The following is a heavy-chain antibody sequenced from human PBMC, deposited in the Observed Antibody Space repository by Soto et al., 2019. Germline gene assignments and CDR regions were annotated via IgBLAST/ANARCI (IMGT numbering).Heavy chain of an antibody. CDR3: ASGHDAYKVRY. D-gene: IGHD1-1*01. CDR1: GGSISRSDDGSN. Sequence: QVQLQESGPGLVKPSQTLSLICIVSGGSISRSDDGSNWTWIRQHPGKGLEWIGYIYYTGTTYYNPSLKSRPTISVDTSENHFSLELTSVTAADTAIYFCASGHDAYKVRYWGQGTLVTVSS. J-gene: IGHJ4*02. V-gene: IGHV4-31*03. CDR2: IYYTGTT.